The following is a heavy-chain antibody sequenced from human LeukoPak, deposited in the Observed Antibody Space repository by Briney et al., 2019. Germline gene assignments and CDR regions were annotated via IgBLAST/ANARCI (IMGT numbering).Heavy chain of an antibody. J-gene: IGHJ4*02. Sequence: SETLSLTCTVSGGSIRSYYWSWIRQPPGKGLEWIAYIYYSGSTNYNPSLKSRVTISVDTSKNQFSLKLSSVTAADTAVYYCARAPEYGLYYFDYWGQGTLVTVSS. CDR2: IYYSGST. CDR3: ARAPEYGLYYFDY. V-gene: IGHV4-59*01. D-gene: IGHD1-14*01. CDR1: GGSIRSYY.